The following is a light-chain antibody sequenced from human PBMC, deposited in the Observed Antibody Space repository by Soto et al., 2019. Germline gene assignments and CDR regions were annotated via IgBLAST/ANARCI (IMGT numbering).Light chain of an antibody. CDR1: SSDIGGYNY. Sequence: QSALTQPASVSGSPGQSITMSCTGASSDIGGYNYVSWYRQHPGEAPKLMIYEVTNRPSGVSTRFSGSKSGNTASLTISGLQPEDEADYYCSSYTTSGTPYVFGTGTKLTVL. CDR2: EVT. J-gene: IGLJ1*01. V-gene: IGLV2-14*01. CDR3: SSYTTSGTPYV.